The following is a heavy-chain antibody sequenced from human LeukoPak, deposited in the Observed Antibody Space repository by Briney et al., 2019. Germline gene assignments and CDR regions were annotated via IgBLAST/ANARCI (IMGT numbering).Heavy chain of an antibody. Sequence: SGTLSLTCAVSGGSISSSNWWSWVRQPPGKGLEWIGEIDHSGSTNYNPSLKSRVTISVDKSKNQFSLKLSSVTAADTAVYYCARGILNIAAAGTFWFDPWGQGTLVTVSS. CDR1: GGSISSSNW. J-gene: IGHJ5*02. V-gene: IGHV4-4*02. D-gene: IGHD6-13*01. CDR2: IDHSGST. CDR3: ARGILNIAAAGTFWFDP.